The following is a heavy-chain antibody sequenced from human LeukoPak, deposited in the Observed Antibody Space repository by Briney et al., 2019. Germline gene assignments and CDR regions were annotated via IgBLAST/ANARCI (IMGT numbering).Heavy chain of an antibody. CDR3: ARSYGDYSNWFDP. CDR1: GGSISSGSYS. CDR2: IYTSGST. J-gene: IGHJ5*02. Sequence: SETLSLTCTVSGGSISSGSYSWSWIRQPAGKGLEWIGRIYTSGSTNYNPSLKSRVTMSVDTSKNQFSLKLSSVTAADTAVYYCARSYGDYSNWFDPWGQGTLVTVSS. V-gene: IGHV4-61*02. D-gene: IGHD4-17*01.